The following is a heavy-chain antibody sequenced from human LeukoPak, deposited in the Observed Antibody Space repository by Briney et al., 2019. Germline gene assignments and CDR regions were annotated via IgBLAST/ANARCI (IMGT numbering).Heavy chain of an antibody. CDR1: GFTFSDYY. D-gene: IGHD6-19*01. J-gene: IGHJ4*02. V-gene: IGHV3-11*06. Sequence: PGGSLRLSCAASGFTFSDYYMSWIRQAPGKGLEGVSYISSSSSYTNYADSVKGRFTIYRDNAKHSLYLQMNSLRAEDTAVYYCARERVLAVAFPDYWGQGTLVTVSS. CDR3: ARERVLAVAFPDY. CDR2: ISSSSSYT.